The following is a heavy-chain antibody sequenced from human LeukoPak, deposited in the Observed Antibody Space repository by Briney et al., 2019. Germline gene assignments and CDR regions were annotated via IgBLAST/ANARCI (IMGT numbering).Heavy chain of an antibody. CDR1: GGTFSSYA. J-gene: IGHJ3*02. CDR2: IIPILGTA. D-gene: IGHD2-15*01. CDR3: ASPGYCSGGSCYPDDAFDI. Sequence: SVKVSCKASGGTFSSYAISWVRQAPGQGLEWMGGIIPILGTANYAQKFQGRVTITADESTSTAYMELSSLRSEDTAVYYCASPGYCSGGSCYPDDAFDIWGQGTMVTVSS. V-gene: IGHV1-69*01.